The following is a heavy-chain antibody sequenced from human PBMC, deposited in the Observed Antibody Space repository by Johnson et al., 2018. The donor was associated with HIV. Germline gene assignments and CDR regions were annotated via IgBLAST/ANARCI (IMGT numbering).Heavy chain of an antibody. CDR3: ARGDYDYGDYVDAFDI. CDR2: INWNGAST. D-gene: IGHD4-17*01. CDR1: GFTFDDYG. Sequence: VQLVESGGGVVRPGGSLRLSCAASGFTFDDYGMSWVRQAPGKGLEWVSGINWNGASTGYPDSVKGRFTISRDNAKNSLYLEMNSLRAEDTAVYYCARGDYDYGDYVDAFDIWGQGTMVTVSS. J-gene: IGHJ3*02. V-gene: IGHV3-20*04.